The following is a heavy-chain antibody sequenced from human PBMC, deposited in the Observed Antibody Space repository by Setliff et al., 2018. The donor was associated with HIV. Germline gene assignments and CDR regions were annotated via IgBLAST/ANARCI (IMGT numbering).Heavy chain of an antibody. D-gene: IGHD3-10*01. J-gene: IGHJ4*02. CDR1: GGSISSGAYS. CDR3: ARVTMVRGAKGYFGY. V-gene: IGHV4-30-4*08. CDR2: ISHSGIT. Sequence: PSETLSLTCTVSGGSISSGAYSWNWMRQTPGKGLEWIGYISHSGITSSNPSLKSRVTISVDTSKNQFSLELSSVPTTDTAVYYCARVTMVRGAKGYFGYWGQGTRVTVSS.